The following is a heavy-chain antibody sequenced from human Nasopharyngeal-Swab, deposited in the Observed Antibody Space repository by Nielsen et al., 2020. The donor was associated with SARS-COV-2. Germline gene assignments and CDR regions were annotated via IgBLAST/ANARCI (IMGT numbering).Heavy chain of an antibody. D-gene: IGHD3-10*01. CDR2: IYYSGST. CDR3: ARGFEYGSGSYYRTYYYYYMDV. J-gene: IGHJ6*03. Sequence: LETLSLTCTVSGGSISSYYWSWIRQPPGKGLEWIGYIYYSGSTNYNPSLKSRVTISVDTSKNQFSLKLSSVTAADTAVYYCARGFEYGSGSYYRTYYYYYMDVWGKGTTVTVSS. V-gene: IGHV4-59*01. CDR1: GGSISSYY.